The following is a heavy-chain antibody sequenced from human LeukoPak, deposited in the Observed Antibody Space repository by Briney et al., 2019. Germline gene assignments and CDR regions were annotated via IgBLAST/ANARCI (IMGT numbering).Heavy chain of an antibody. CDR3: AKSSSAAMTGRNWFDP. CDR1: GFTFDDYA. V-gene: IGHV3-9*01. Sequence: GGSLRLSCAASGFTFDDYAMPWVRQAPGKGLEWVSGISWNSGSIGYADSVKGRFTISRDNAKNSLYLQMNSLKAEDTALYDRAKSSSAAMTGRNWFDPWGQGTLVTVSS. J-gene: IGHJ5*02. D-gene: IGHD2-2*01. CDR2: ISWNSGSI.